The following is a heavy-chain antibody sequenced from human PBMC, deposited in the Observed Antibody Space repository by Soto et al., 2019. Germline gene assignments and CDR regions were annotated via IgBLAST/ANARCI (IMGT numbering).Heavy chain of an antibody. D-gene: IGHD4-17*01. J-gene: IGHJ6*03. CDR2: ISYRGST. CDR3: ARTGLTTDYYYDMDV. CDR1: GGSISSYY. V-gene: IGHV4-59*01. Sequence: QVQLQESGPGLVKPSETLSLTCTVSGGSISSYYWSWIRQPPGKGLAWIGYISYRGSTNYNPSLKSRVTISVDTSKNQCALKLSSVTAADTAVYYWARTGLTTDYYYDMDVWGKGTTVTVSS.